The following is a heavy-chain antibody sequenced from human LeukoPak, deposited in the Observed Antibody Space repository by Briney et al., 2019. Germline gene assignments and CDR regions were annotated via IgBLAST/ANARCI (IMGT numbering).Heavy chain of an antibody. J-gene: IGHJ6*02. D-gene: IGHD4-11*01. CDR1: GGSFSGYY. CDR2: INHSGST. V-gene: IGHV4-34*01. CDR3: ARVLTVTPSHYYYYYGMDV. Sequence: SETLSLTCAVYGGSFSGYYWSWIRQPPGKGLEWIGEINHSGSTNYNPSLKSRVTISVDTSKNQFSLKLSSVTAADTAVYYCARVLTVTPSHYYYYYGMDVWGQGTTVTVSS.